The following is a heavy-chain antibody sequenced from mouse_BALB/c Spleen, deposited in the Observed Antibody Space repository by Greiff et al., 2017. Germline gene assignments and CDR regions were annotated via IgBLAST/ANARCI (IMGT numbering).Heavy chain of an antibody. Sequence: VQLKESGPGLVAPSQSLSITCTVSGFSLTSYGVHWVRQPPGKGLEWLGVIWAGGSTNYNSALMSRLSISKDNSKSQVFLKMNSLQTDDTARYYCAREGYAMDYWGQGTSVTVSA. V-gene: IGHV2-9*02. CDR3: AREGYAMDY. J-gene: IGHJ4*01. CDR2: IWAGGST. CDR1: GFSLTSYG.